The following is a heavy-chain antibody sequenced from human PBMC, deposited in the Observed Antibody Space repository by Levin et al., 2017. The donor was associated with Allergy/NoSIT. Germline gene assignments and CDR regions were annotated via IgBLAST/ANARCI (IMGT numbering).Heavy chain of an antibody. CDR2: IYYSGST. V-gene: IGHV4-31*03. CDR1: GGSISSGGYY. Sequence: SETLSLTCTVSGGSISSGGYYWSWIRQHPGKGLEWIGYIYYSGSTYYNPSLKSRVTISVDTSKNQFSLKLSSVTAADTAVYYCARDRGGSYYNFDYWGQGTLVTVSS. D-gene: IGHD1-26*01. CDR3: ARDRGGSYYNFDY. J-gene: IGHJ4*02.